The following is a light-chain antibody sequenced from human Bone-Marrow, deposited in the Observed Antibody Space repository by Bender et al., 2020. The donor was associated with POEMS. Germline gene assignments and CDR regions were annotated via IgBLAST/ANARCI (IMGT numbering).Light chain of an antibody. J-gene: IGLJ2*01. CDR3: CSYTSSHTML. CDR1: ISDVGRYNY. Sequence: QSALTQPASVSGSPGQSITISCTGTISDVGRYNYVSWYQHHPGKSPKLIIYDVTNRPSGVSNRFSGSKSGNTASLTISGLQAEDDADYYCCSYTSSHTMLFGGGTKLAVL. V-gene: IGLV2-14*03. CDR2: DVT.